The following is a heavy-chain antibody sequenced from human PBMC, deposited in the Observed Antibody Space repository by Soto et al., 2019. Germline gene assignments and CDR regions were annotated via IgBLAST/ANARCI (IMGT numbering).Heavy chain of an antibody. CDR3: AREQFEDGRCHYDH. V-gene: IGHV3-30*03. D-gene: IGHD2-8*01. CDR1: GFAFSTSV. J-gene: IGHJ4*02. CDR2: ISYNVNKK. Sequence: QVQLVESGGGVVQPGGSLRLSCAASGFAFSTSVIHWVRQAPGNGLEWMAHISYNVNKKHYADSVKGRFTVSRDISESTLYLQMNSLRAADTAVYYCAREQFEDGRCHYDHCGQGTLVSVSS.